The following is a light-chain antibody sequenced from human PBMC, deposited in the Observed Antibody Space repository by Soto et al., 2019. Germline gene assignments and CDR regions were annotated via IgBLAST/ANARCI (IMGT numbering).Light chain of an antibody. J-gene: IGLJ1*01. CDR3: SAWDDSLNDFV. CDR2: RND. V-gene: IGLV1-47*01. Sequence: QSALTQPTSASGTPGQTVTLSCSGSSSNIGRDFVYWYQQLPGTAPKLLMYRNDQRPSGVSDRFSGSKSGTSASLAISGLRSEDEADYFCSAWDDSLNDFVFGTGTKVNVL. CDR1: SSNIGRDF.